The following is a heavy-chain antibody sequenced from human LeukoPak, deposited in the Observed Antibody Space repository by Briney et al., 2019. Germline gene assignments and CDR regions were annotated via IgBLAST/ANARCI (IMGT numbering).Heavy chain of an antibody. Sequence: SETLSLTCTVSGGSISSYYWSWIRQPPGKGLEWIGYIYYGGSTNYNPSLKSRVTISVNTSKNQFSLKLSSVTAADTAVYYCARGVVALDYWGQGTLVTVSS. CDR2: IYYGGST. D-gene: IGHD2-15*01. V-gene: IGHV4-59*12. J-gene: IGHJ4*02. CDR3: ARGVVALDY. CDR1: GGSISSYY.